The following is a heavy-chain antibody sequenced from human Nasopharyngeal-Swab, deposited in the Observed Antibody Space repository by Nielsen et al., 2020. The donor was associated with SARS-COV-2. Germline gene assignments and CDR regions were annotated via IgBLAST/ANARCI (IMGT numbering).Heavy chain of an antibody. CDR1: GGTFSSYA. J-gene: IGHJ5*02. V-gene: IGHV1-2*06. D-gene: IGHD6-19*01. CDR2: INPNSGGT. CDR3: ARDNRQWLVRGWFDP. Sequence: ASVKVSCKASGGTFSSYAISWVRQAPGQGLEWMGRINPNSGGTNYAQKFQGRVTMTRDTSISTAYMELSRLRSDDTAVYYCARDNRQWLVRGWFDPWGQGTLVTVSS.